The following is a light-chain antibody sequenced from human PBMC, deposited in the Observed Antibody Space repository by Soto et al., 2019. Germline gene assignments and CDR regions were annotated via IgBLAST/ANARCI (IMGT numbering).Light chain of an antibody. J-gene: IGLJ3*02. CDR3: SSFTSSSTQV. CDR1: SSDVGGYNY. CDR2: EVN. Sequence: QSALTQPPSASGSPGQSVAISCTGTSSDVGGYNYVSWYQQHPGKAPKLMIYEVNKRPSGVPDRFSGSKSGNTASLTVSGLQAEDEADYYCSSFTSSSTQVLGGGTKLTVL. V-gene: IGLV2-8*01.